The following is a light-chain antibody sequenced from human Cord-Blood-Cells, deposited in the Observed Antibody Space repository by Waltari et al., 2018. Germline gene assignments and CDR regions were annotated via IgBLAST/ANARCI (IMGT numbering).Light chain of an antibody. CDR3: QQYGSSPYT. CDR1: QSVSSSY. V-gene: IGKV3-20*01. J-gene: IGKJ2*01. Sequence: EFVLTQSPGTLSLSPGERATLSCRASQSVSSSYLAWYQQKPGQAPRLLIYGASSRATGSPDRFSGSGSATDFTLTISRLEPEDFAVYYCQQYGSSPYTFGQGTKLEIK. CDR2: GAS.